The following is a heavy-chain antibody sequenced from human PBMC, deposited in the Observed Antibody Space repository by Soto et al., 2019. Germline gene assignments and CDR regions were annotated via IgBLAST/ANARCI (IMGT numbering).Heavy chain of an antibody. J-gene: IGHJ4*02. Sequence: EVQLVESGGGLVQPGGSLRLSCEASGFSFSRYGMNWVRLAPGKGLEWVSYISSSSSPIDYADSVKGRFTVSRDNAKNSLYLQMNSLRDEDTAVYYCARDMGYGSGRFCCYFDYWGQGTLVTVSS. CDR3: ARDMGYGSGRFCCYFDY. D-gene: IGHD3-10*01. CDR2: ISSSSSPI. V-gene: IGHV3-48*02. CDR1: GFSFSRYG.